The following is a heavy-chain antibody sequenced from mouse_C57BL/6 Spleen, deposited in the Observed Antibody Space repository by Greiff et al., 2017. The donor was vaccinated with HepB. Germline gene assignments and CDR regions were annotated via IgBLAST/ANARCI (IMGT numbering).Heavy chain of an antibody. CDR2: IYPGSGST. J-gene: IGHJ2*01. D-gene: IGHD1-1*01. CDR1: GYTFTSYW. Sequence: VKLKQPGAELVKPGASVKMSCKASGYTFTSYWITWVKQRPGQGLEWIGDIYPGSGSTNYNEKFKSKATLTVDTSSSTAYMQLSSLTSEDSAVYYCARNYGSSYYFDYWGQGTTLTVSS. CDR3: ARNYGSSYYFDY. V-gene: IGHV1-55*01.